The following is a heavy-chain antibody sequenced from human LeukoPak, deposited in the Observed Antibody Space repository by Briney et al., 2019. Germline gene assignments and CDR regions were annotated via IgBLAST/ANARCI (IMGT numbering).Heavy chain of an antibody. D-gene: IGHD3-10*01. CDR1: GFTFSGYA. V-gene: IGHV3-30-3*01. J-gene: IGHJ4*02. Sequence: GGSLRLSCAASGFTFSGYAMHWVRQAPGKGLEWVAVISYDGSNEYYADSVKGRFTISRDNSKNTLYLQMNSLSVEDTAVYYCTRARGTIEKTYGDYWGQGTLVTVSS. CDR3: TRARGTIEKTYGDY. CDR2: ISYDGSNE.